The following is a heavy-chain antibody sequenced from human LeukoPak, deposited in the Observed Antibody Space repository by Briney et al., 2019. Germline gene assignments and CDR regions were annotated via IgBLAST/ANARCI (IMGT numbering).Heavy chain of an antibody. CDR3: ARDSKQLPTFGDY. Sequence: PGGSLRLSCAASGFTFSSYAMHWVRQAPGKGLEWVAVISYDGGNKYYADSVKGRFTISRDNSKNTLYLQMNSLRAEDTAVYYCARDSKQLPTFGDYWGQGTLVTVSS. D-gene: IGHD6-6*01. V-gene: IGHV3-30*04. CDR2: ISYDGGNK. CDR1: GFTFSSYA. J-gene: IGHJ4*02.